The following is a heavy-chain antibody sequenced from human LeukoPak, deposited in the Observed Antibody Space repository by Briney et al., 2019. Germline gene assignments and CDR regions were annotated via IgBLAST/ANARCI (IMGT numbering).Heavy chain of an antibody. V-gene: IGHV3-21*01. CDR1: GFTFSSYS. Sequence: GGSLRLSCAASGFTFSSYSMNWVRQAPGKGLEWVSSISSSSSYIYYADSVKGRFTISRDNAKNLLYLQMNSLRAEDTAVYYCARGGPAYCSGGSCYAYNYWGQGTLVTVSS. CDR3: ARGGPAYCSGGSCYAYNY. CDR2: ISSSSSYI. J-gene: IGHJ4*02. D-gene: IGHD2-15*01.